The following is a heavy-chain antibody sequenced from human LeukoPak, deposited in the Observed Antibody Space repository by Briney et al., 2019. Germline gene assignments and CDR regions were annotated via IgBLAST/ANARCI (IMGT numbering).Heavy chain of an antibody. CDR3: ARFRAAAGTAWFDP. Sequence: SETLSLTCTVSGGSISTSSYYWGWIRQPPGKGLEWIGEINHSGSTNYNPSLKSRVTISVDTSKNQFSLKLSSVTAADTAVYYCARFRAAAGTAWFDPWGQGTLVTVSS. V-gene: IGHV4-39*07. J-gene: IGHJ5*02. CDR2: INHSGST. D-gene: IGHD6-13*01. CDR1: GGSISTSSYY.